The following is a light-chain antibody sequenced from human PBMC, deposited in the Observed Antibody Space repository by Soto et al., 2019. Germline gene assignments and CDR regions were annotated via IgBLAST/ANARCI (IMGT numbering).Light chain of an antibody. CDR1: RSNIVSYS. Sequence: QSVLTQPPSASGTPGQRVTMSCSGSRSNIVSYSVSWYLHLPGTAPKLLIYRDNQRPSGVPDRFSGSKSGTSASLAISGLQSEDEADYYCASWDDSLNGPVFGGGTKLTVL. CDR3: ASWDDSLNGPV. CDR2: RDN. J-gene: IGLJ3*02. V-gene: IGLV1-44*01.